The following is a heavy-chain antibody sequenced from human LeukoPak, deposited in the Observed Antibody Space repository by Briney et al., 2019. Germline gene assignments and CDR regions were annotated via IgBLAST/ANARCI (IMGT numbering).Heavy chain of an antibody. CDR2: IIPILGIA. D-gene: IGHD5-18*01. V-gene: IGHV1-69*04. CDR1: VGTFSGYA. J-gene: IGHJ4*02. CDR3: ASSIQLWSHFDY. Sequence: SVKVSCKASVGTFSGYAISWVRQAPGQGLERMGRIIPILGIANYAQKFQGRVTITADKSTSTAYMELSSLRSEDTAVYYCASSIQLWSHFDYWGQGTLVTVSS.